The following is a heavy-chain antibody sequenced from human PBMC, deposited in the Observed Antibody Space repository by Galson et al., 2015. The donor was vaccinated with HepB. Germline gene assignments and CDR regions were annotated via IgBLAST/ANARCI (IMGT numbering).Heavy chain of an antibody. V-gene: IGHV3-23*01. CDR3: AKDQGVVVVPVAIGYQYYGMDV. CDR1: GFTFSTYW. J-gene: IGHJ6*02. CDR2: LSGNAGRT. Sequence: SLRLSCAASGFTFSTYWMHWVRQAPGKGLEWVSALSGNAGRTYYADSVKGRFTITRDNSKNTLFLQMNSLRAEDTAVYYCAKDQGVVVVPVAIGYQYYGMDVWGQGTTVTVSS. D-gene: IGHD2-2*01.